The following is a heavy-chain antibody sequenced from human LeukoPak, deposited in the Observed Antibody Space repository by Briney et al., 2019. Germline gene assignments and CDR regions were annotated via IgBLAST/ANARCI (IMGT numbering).Heavy chain of an antibody. CDR3: AKGSGYYRRDFDY. CDR1: GFTFSRYA. Sequence: GGSLRLSCAASGFTFSRYAMTWVRQAPGKGLEWVSAISGGGGGTYYADSVKGRFTISRDNSKNTLYLQMNSLRAEDTAVYYCAKGSGYYRRDFDYWGQGTLVTVSS. J-gene: IGHJ4*02. V-gene: IGHV3-23*01. D-gene: IGHD3-22*01. CDR2: ISGGGGGT.